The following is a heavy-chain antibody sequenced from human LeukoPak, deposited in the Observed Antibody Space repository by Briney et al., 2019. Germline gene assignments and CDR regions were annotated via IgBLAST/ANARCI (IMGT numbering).Heavy chain of an antibody. V-gene: IGHV4-59*08. CDR3: ARHGPGYSSVFDY. CDR1: GGSITNYY. Sequence: SETLSLTCTVSGGSITNYYWSWIRQPPGKGLEWIGYLCYTGSTNYNPSLKSRVTISVDMSKNQFSLKLRSMTAADTAVYYCARHGPGYSSVFDYWGQGTLVTVSS. J-gene: IGHJ4*02. CDR2: LCYTGST. D-gene: IGHD6-19*01.